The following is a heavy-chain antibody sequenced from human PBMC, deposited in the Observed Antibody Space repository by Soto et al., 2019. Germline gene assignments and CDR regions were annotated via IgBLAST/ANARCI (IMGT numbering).Heavy chain of an antibody. V-gene: IGHV3-23*01. D-gene: IGHD2-15*01. CDR3: AKGVGGYCSGGSCYSTFDY. Sequence: GGSLRLSCAASGFTFSSYAMSWVRQAPGKGLEWVSAISGSGGSTYYADSVKGRFTISRDNSKNTLYLQMNSLRAEDTAVYYCAKGVGGYCSGGSCYSTFDYWGQGTLVTVSS. J-gene: IGHJ4*02. CDR1: GFTFSSYA. CDR2: ISGSGGST.